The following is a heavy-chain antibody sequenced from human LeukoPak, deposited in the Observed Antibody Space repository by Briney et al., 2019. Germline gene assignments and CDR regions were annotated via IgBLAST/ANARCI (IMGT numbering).Heavy chain of an antibody. D-gene: IGHD3-22*01. V-gene: IGHV3-30-3*01. CDR3: ARGDSSGYPTLDY. CDR2: ISYDGSNK. J-gene: IGHJ4*02. CDR1: GFTFSSYA. Sequence: PGRSLRLSCAASGFTFSSYAMHWVRQAPGKRLEWVAVISYDGSNKYYADSVKGRFTISRDNSKNTLYLQMNSLRAEDTAVYYCARGDSSGYPTLDYWGQGTLVTVSS.